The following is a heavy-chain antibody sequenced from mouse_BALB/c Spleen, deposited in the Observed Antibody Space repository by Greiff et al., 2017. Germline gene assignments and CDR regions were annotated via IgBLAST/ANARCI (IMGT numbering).Heavy chain of an antibody. J-gene: IGHJ2*01. CDR2: IDPSNSET. CDR3: ARRGVTTVVEDFDY. Sequence: VQGVESGPELVRPGASVKMSCKALGYTFTSYWMHWVKQRPGQGLEWIGMIDPSNSETRLNQKFKDKATLNVDKSSNTAYMQLSSLTSEDSAVYYCARRGVTTVVEDFDYWGQGTTLTVSS. D-gene: IGHD1-1*01. CDR1: GYTFTSYW. V-gene: IGHV1S127*01.